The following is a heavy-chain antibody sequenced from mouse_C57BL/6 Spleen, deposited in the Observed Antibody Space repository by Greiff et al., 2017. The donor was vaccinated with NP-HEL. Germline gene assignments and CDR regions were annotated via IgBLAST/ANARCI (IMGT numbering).Heavy chain of an antibody. CDR3: ATPYYYGTPWFAY. J-gene: IGHJ3*01. D-gene: IGHD1-1*01. CDR2: IDPSDSYT. V-gene: IGHV1-69*01. CDR1: GYTFTSYW. Sequence: QVQLQQSGAELVMPGASVKLSCKASGYTFTSYWMHWVKQRPGQGLEWIGEIDPSDSYTNYNQKFKGKSTLTVDKSSSTAYMQLSSLTSEDSAVYYCATPYYYGTPWFAYWGQGTLVTVSA.